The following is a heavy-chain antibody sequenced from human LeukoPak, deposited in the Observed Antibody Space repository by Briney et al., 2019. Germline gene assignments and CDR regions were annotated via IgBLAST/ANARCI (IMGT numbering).Heavy chain of an antibody. J-gene: IGHJ4*02. CDR2: IIPIFGTA. CDR1: GGTFSSYA. D-gene: IGHD2-2*01. Sequence: SVKFSCKASGGTFSSYAISWVRQAPGQGLEWMGGIIPIFGTANYAQKFQGRVTITADESTSTAYMEPSSLRSEDTAVYYCARAYCSSTSCPFDYWGQGTLVTVSS. V-gene: IGHV1-69*13. CDR3: ARAYCSSTSCPFDY.